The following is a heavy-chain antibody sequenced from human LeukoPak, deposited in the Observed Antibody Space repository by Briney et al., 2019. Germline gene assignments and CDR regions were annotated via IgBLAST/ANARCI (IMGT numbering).Heavy chain of an antibody. J-gene: IGHJ4*02. CDR2: IYHSGST. V-gene: IGHV4-38-2*01. CDR1: GYSISSAYY. D-gene: IGHD6-6*01. CDR3: ARGVAAGPAPGDY. Sequence: SETLSLTCAVSGYSISSAYYWGWIRQPPGKGLEWIGSIYHSGSTYYNPSLKSRVTISLDTSKNQFSLKLSSVTAADTAVYYCARGVAAGPAPGDYWGQSTLVTVSS.